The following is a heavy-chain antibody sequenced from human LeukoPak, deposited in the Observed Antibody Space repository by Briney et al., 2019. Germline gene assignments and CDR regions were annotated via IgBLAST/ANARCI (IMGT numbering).Heavy chain of an antibody. CDR2: ISGSGGST. V-gene: IGHV3-23*01. D-gene: IGHD5-18*01. CDR3: ANDQRLYSHGYRVFDY. J-gene: IGHJ4*02. Sequence: PGGSLRLSCAASGFTFSSYAMSWVRQAPGKGLEWVSAISGSGGSTYYADSVKGRFTISRDNSKNTLYLQMNSLRAEDTAVYYCANDQRLYSHGYRVFDYWGQGTLVTVSS. CDR1: GFTFSSYA.